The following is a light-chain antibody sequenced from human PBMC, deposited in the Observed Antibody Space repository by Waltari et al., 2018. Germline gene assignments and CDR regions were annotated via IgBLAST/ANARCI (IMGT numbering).Light chain of an antibody. CDR1: TSNIGGNS. CDR3: ATWDDSLSVYV. Sequence: LTQPPSASGTPGQRVTISCSGTTSNIGGNSVHWYQQLPGTAPKLLMYSSHPRPPGVPDRFSGSKSGTSASLAISDLQSDDEGDYYCATWDDSLSVYVFGSGTTVTVL. J-gene: IGLJ6*01. CDR2: SSH. V-gene: IGLV1-44*01.